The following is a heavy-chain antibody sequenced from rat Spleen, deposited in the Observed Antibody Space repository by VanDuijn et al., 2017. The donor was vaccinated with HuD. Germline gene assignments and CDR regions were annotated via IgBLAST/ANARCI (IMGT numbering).Heavy chain of an antibody. Sequence: EVQLVESGGGLVQPGRSMRLSCAASGFIFSNYYMVWVRQAPTKGLEWVATISSDGGRNFYRDSVKGRFTISRDNAKSSLYLQMDSLRSGDTATYYCERLYTTDYLFDYWGQGVMVTVSS. J-gene: IGHJ2*01. V-gene: IGHV5-25*01. CDR1: GFIFSNYY. D-gene: IGHD1-6*01. CDR3: ERLYTTDYLFDY. CDR2: ISSDGGRN.